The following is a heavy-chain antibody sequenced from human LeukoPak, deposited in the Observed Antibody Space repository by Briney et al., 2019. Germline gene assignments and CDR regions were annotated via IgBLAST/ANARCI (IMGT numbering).Heavy chain of an antibody. CDR2: ISYDGSNK. Sequence: PGGSLRLSCAASGFTFSSYGMHWVRQAPGKGLEWVAAISYDGSNKYYADSVKGRFTISRDNSKNTLYLQMNSLRAEDTALYYCAKGFLESSYGMDVWGQGTTVTVSS. D-gene: IGHD3-3*01. V-gene: IGHV3-30*18. J-gene: IGHJ6*02. CDR3: AKGFLESSYGMDV. CDR1: GFTFSSYG.